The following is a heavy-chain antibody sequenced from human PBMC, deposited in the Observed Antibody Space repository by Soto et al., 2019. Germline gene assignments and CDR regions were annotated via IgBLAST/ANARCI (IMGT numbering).Heavy chain of an antibody. J-gene: IGHJ6*02. CDR3: AKGLRGPGRAYGMDV. CDR1: GFTFSSYG. D-gene: IGHD3-10*01. V-gene: IGHV3-30*18. Sequence: QVQLVESGGGVVQPGRSLRLSCAASGFTFSSYGMHWVRQAPGKGLEWVAVISYDGSNKYYADSVKGRFTISRDNSKYTLYLQMNSLRAGDAAVYYCAKGLRGPGRAYGMDVWGQGTTVTVSS. CDR2: ISYDGSNK.